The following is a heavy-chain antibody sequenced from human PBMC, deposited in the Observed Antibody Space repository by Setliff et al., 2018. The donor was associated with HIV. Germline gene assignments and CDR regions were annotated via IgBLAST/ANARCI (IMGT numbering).Heavy chain of an antibody. CDR1: GDIFSRYG. CDR2: IIPIYGTA. D-gene: IGHD5-12*01. J-gene: IGHJ3*02. V-gene: IGHV1-69*13. Sequence: GASVKVSCKASGDIFSRYGISWVRQAPGQGLEWMGGIIPIYGTANSAQKFQGRVTITADESTSTAYMELSTLRSGDTAVYFCARDGGYSGHQWFGDAFDIWGQGTMVTVSS. CDR3: ARDGGYSGHQWFGDAFDI.